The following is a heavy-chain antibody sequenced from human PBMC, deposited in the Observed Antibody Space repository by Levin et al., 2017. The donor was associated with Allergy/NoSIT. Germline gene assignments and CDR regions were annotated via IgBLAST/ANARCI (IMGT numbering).Heavy chain of an antibody. CDR2: IYPGDSDT. D-gene: IGHD1-26*01. CDR1: GYSFTSYW. CDR3: ARRTGSYPYYFDY. V-gene: IGHV5-51*01. Sequence: KVSCKGSGYSFTSYWIGWVRQMPGKGLEWMGIIYPGDSDTRYSPSFQGQVTISADKSISTAYLQWSSLKASDTAMYYCARRTGSYPYYFDYWGQGTLVTVSS. J-gene: IGHJ4*02.